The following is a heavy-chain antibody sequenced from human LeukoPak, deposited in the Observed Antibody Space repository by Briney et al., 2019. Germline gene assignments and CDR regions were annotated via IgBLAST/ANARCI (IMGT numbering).Heavy chain of an antibody. Sequence: ASVKISCKASGYTFTDYYMHWVQQAPGKGLEWMGLVDPEDGETIYAEKFQGRVTITADTSTDTAYMELSSLRSEDTAVYYCATGKGTGAFDIWGQGTMVTVSS. CDR1: GYTFTDYY. V-gene: IGHV1-69-2*01. J-gene: IGHJ3*02. D-gene: IGHD3-10*01. CDR3: ATGKGTGAFDI. CDR2: VDPEDGET.